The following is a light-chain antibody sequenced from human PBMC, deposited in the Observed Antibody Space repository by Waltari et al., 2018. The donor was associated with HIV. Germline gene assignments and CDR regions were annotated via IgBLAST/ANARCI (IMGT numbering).Light chain of an antibody. CDR3: AVWDDSLRSVL. CDR2: TNI. J-gene: IGLJ3*02. Sequence: QSVLTQPPSASGPPGQRVNISCSGGSPNIGTNPVKWYRQFPGEAPKLLIYTNIQRPSGVPDRFSGSKSGTSASLAISGLQSEDEADFYCAVWDDSLRSVLFGGGTRLTVL. V-gene: IGLV1-44*01. CDR1: SPNIGTNP.